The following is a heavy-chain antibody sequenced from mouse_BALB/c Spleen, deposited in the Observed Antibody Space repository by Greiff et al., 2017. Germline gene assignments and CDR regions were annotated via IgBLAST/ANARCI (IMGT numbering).Heavy chain of an antibody. Sequence: EVQLVESGGGLVKPGGSLKLSCAASGFTFSSYTMSWVRQTPVKRLEWVATISSGGSYTYYPDSVKGRFTISRDNAKNTLYLQMSSLKSEDTAMYYCTRDAGNGNYDYAMDYWGQGTSVTVSS. CDR2: ISSGGSYT. CDR3: TRDAGNGNYDYAMDY. D-gene: IGHD2-1*01. CDR1: GFTFSSYT. J-gene: IGHJ4*01. V-gene: IGHV5-6-4*01.